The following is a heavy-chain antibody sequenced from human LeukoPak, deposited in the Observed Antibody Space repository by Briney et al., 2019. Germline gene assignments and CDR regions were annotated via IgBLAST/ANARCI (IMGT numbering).Heavy chain of an antibody. V-gene: IGHV3-74*01. CDR3: ARGYCSSNRCPTPGAFDI. CDR1: GFTFSSFW. J-gene: IGHJ3*02. CDR2: INSDGSST. Sequence: GGSLRLSCAASGFTFSSFWVHWVRQAPGKGLVWISRINSDGSSTNYADSVKGRFTISRDNAKNTLYLQMNSLRAEDTAVYYCARGYCSSNRCPTPGAFDIWGQGTMVTVSS. D-gene: IGHD2-2*01.